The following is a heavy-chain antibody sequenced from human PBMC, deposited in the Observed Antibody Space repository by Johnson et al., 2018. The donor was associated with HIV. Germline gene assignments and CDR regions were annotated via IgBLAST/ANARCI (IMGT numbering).Heavy chain of an antibody. CDR3: AGCRRRIAARSFFPYAFDI. CDR2: INWNGGST. CDR1: GFTFDDYG. J-gene: IGHJ3*02. D-gene: IGHD6-6*01. V-gene: IGHV3-20*04. Sequence: VQLVESGGGVVRPGGSLRLSCAASGFTFDDYGMSWVRQAPGKGLEWVSGINWNGGSTGYADSVKGRFTISRDNSRSTLYLQMNSLRAEDTALYYCAGCRRRIAARSFFPYAFDIWGQGTMVTVSS.